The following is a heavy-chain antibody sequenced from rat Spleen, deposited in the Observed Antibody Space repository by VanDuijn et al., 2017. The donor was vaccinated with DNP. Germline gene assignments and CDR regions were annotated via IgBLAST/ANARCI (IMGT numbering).Heavy chain of an antibody. V-gene: IGHV5-58*01. CDR3: VKDLRGGSAFDY. D-gene: IGHD1-11*01. J-gene: IGHJ1*01. Sequence: EVQLVETGGGLVQPGKSLKLSCVASGFSFNSYWMYWIRQAPGTGLEWLSSINTDGGTTFYPDSVKGRFTISRDNAKNTVYLQMNSLRSVDTATYYCVKDLRGGSAFDYWGPGTMVTVSS. CDR1: GFSFNSYW. CDR2: INTDGGTT.